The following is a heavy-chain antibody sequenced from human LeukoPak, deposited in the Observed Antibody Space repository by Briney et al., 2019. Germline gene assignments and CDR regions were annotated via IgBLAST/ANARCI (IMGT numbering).Heavy chain of an antibody. D-gene: IGHD2-15*01. J-gene: IGHJ3*02. Sequence: GGSLRLSCAASGFTFSSYGMHWVRQAPGKGLEWVAVISYDGSNKYYADSVKGRFTISRDNSKNTLYLQMNSLRAEDTAVYYCARDGLLLVRGVFDIWGQGTMVTVSS. CDR3: ARDGLLLVRGVFDI. CDR2: ISYDGSNK. CDR1: GFTFSSYG. V-gene: IGHV3-30*03.